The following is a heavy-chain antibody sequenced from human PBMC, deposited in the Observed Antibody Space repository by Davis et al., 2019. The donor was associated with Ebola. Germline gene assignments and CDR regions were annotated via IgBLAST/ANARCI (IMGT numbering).Heavy chain of an antibody. Sequence: ASVKVSCKASGYTFTSYYMHWVRQAPGQGLEWMGIINPSGGSTSYAQKFQGRVTMTTDTSTSTAYMELRSLRSDDTAVYYCARDYLAAADYWGQGTLVTVSS. CDR1: GYTFTSYY. CDR2: INPSGGST. J-gene: IGHJ4*02. V-gene: IGHV1-46*01. D-gene: IGHD6-13*01. CDR3: ARDYLAAADY.